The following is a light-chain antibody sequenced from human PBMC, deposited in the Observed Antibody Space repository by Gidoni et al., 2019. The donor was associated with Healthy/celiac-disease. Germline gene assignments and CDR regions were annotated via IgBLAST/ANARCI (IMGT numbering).Light chain of an antibody. Sequence: IVLTQSPGTLSLSPGERATLSCSASQSVSSSYLAWYQQKPGQAPRLLIYGASSRATGIPDRFSGSGSGTDFTLTISRLEPEDFAVYYCQQYGSSPPITFGPGTKVDIK. CDR1: QSVSSSY. J-gene: IGKJ3*01. CDR2: GAS. V-gene: IGKV3-20*01. CDR3: QQYGSSPPIT.